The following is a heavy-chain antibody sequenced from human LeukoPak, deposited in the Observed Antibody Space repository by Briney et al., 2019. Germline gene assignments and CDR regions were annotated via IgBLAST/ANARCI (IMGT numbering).Heavy chain of an antibody. CDR3: AKVYSGTYGYFDY. D-gene: IGHD3-10*01. J-gene: IGHJ4*02. Sequence: EGSLRLSCAASGFTFSSYAMSWVRQAPGKGLEWVSAISGSGGSTYYADSVKGRFTISRDNSKNTLYLQMNSLRAEDTAVYYCAKVYSGTYGYFDYWGQGTLVTVSP. CDR2: ISGSGGST. V-gene: IGHV3-23*01. CDR1: GFTFSSYA.